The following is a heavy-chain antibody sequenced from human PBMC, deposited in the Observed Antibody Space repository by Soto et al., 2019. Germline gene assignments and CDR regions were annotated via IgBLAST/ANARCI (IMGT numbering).Heavy chain of an antibody. V-gene: IGHV3-23*01. CDR3: AKARGEGDNYPIFDY. CDR2: IRGGGDT. D-gene: IGHD2-8*01. Sequence: EVQLLESGGGLAQPGGSLRLSCAPSGFSISSYAMSWVRQAPGKGLEWVSMIRGGGDTYYADSVKGRFTISRDNSKNTLYLQMNSLRAEDTAVYYCAKARGEGDNYPIFDYWGQGTLVTVSS. CDR1: GFSISSYA. J-gene: IGHJ4*02.